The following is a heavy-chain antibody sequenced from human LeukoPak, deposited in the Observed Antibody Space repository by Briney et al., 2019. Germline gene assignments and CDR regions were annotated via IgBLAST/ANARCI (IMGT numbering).Heavy chain of an antibody. V-gene: IGHV5-51*01. Sequence: GESLKISCKGSGYSFTSYWIGWVRQMPGKGLEWMGIIYPGDSDTRYSPSFQGQVTISADKSISTAYLQWSSLKASDTAMYYCARLSSQDILTGYYRHWGQGTLVTVSS. J-gene: IGHJ4*02. CDR1: GYSFTSYW. D-gene: IGHD3-9*01. CDR2: IYPGDSDT. CDR3: ARLSSQDILTGYYRH.